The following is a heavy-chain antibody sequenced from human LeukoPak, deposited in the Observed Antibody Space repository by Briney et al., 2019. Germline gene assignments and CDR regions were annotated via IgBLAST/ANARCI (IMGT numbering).Heavy chain of an antibody. CDR3: TTTAEYYYDSSGYGFDY. J-gene: IGHJ4*02. CDR1: GFTFSNAW. CDR2: IKSKTDGGTT. Sequence: GGSLRLSCAASGFTFSNAWMSWVRQAPGKGLEWVGRIKSKTDGGTTDYAAPVKGRFTISRDDSKNTLYLQMNSLKTEDTAVYYCTTTAEYYYDSSGYGFDYWGQGTLVTVSS. D-gene: IGHD3-22*01. V-gene: IGHV3-15*01.